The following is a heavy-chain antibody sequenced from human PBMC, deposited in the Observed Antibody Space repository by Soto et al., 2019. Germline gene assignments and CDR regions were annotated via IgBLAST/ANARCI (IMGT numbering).Heavy chain of an antibody. CDR2: ISWNGDSS. D-gene: IGHD2-2*01. V-gene: IGHV3-9*01. J-gene: IGHJ6*02. CDR1: GFTFDDYA. CDR3: ARDLGRTAAGYYYYYAMDV. Sequence: PGGSLRLSCVASGFTFDDYAMHWVRQAPGKGLEWVSGISWNGDSSGYADSVKGRFTISRDNAKSSLYLQMHSLRAEDTAVYYCARDLGRTAAGYYYYYAMDVWGQGTTVTVSS.